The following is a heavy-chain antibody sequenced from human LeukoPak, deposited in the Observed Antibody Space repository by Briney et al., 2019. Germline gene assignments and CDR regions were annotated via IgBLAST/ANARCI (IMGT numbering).Heavy chain of an antibody. CDR3: ARHTHAAAGGTLDY. J-gene: IGHJ4*02. CDR2: IYTSGST. Sequence: PSETLSLTCTVSGGSISSGSYYWSWIRQPAGKGLERIGRIYTSGSTNYNPSLKSRVTISVDTSKNQFSLKLSSVTAADTAVYYCARHTHAAAGGTLDYWGQGTLVTVSS. V-gene: IGHV4-61*02. D-gene: IGHD6-13*01. CDR1: GGSISSGSYY.